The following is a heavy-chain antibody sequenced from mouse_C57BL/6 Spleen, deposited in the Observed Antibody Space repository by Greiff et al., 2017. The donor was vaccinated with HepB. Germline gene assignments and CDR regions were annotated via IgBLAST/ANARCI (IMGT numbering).Heavy chain of an antibody. D-gene: IGHD1-1*01. CDR2: ISYSGST. J-gene: IGHJ1*03. Sequence: EVKLVESGPGLAKPSQTLSLTCSVTGYSITSDYWNWIRKFPGNKLEYMGYISYSGSTYYNPSLKSRISITRDTSKNQYYLQLNSVTTEDTATYYCARALITTVVARYWYFDVWGTGTTVTVSS. CDR1: GYSITSDY. CDR3: ARALITTVVARYWYFDV. V-gene: IGHV3-8*01.